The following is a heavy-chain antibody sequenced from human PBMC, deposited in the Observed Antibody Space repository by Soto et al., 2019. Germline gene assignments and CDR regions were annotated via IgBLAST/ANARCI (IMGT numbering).Heavy chain of an antibody. Sequence: PSETLSLTCTVSGDSISGSPYFWGWIRQPPGKRLEWIGSIFYDGYTLYTPSLRSRVTMSVDTSKNQFSLKLTSVTAADTAVYYCTRGGDAYKNGHWGQGTLVTVSS. D-gene: IGHD2-21*01. V-gene: IGHV4-39*07. J-gene: IGHJ4*02. CDR1: GDSISGSPYF. CDR2: IFYDGYT. CDR3: TRGGDAYKNGH.